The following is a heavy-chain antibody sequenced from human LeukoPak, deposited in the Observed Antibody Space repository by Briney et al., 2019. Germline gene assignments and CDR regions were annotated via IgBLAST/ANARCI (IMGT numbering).Heavy chain of an antibody. J-gene: IGHJ4*02. CDR2: ISYDGSNK. CDR1: GFTFSSYA. Sequence: PGRSLRLSCAASGFTFSSYAMHWVRQAPGKGLEWVAVISYDGSNKYYADSVKGRFTISRDNSKNTLYLQMNSLRAEDTAVYYCARDPKADYYDSSSSLQCFDYWGQGTLVTVSS. CDR3: ARDPKADYYDSSSSLQCFDY. V-gene: IGHV3-30-3*01. D-gene: IGHD3-22*01.